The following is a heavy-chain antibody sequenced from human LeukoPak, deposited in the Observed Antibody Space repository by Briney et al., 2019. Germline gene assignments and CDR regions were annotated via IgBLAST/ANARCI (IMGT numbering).Heavy chain of an antibody. CDR2: IYYSGST. CDR3: ARSPGYSSGWYGGKRTGYFDY. V-gene: IGHV4-59*01. J-gene: IGHJ4*02. Sequence: SETLSLTCTVSGGSISSYYWSWIRQPPGKGLEWIGYIYYSGSTNYNPSLKSRVTISVDTSKNQFSLKLSSVTAADTAVYYCARSPGYSSGWYGGKRTGYFDYRDQGTLVTVSS. CDR1: GGSISSYY. D-gene: IGHD6-19*01.